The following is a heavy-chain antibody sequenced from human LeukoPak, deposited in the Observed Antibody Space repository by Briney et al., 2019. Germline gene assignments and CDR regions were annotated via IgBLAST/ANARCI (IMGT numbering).Heavy chain of an antibody. V-gene: IGHV4-4*09. J-gene: IGHJ5*02. D-gene: IGHD2-2*01. CDR3: AATRYCTSTSCYWFGP. Sequence: PSETLSLTCTVSGGSISSYYWSGLRQSPGKGLEGIAYIYTSEITNYNPSVKRRVNISVDSSKDQISLKLNSVTAADTAVYYCAATRYCTSTSCYWFGPWGQGTLVTVSS. CDR1: GGSISSYY. CDR2: IYTSEIT.